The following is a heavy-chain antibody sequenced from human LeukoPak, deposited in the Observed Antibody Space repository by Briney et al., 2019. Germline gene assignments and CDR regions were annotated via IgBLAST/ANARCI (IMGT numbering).Heavy chain of an antibody. V-gene: IGHV3-48*01. J-gene: IGHJ4*02. Sequence: GGSLRLSCAASGFTFNRHGMNWVRQAPGKGLEWVSYISRSSSTIYYADSVKGRFTISRDNAKNSLYLQMNSLRAEDTAVYNCARDSGWYTGFDYWGQGTLVTVSS. CDR1: GFTFNRHG. D-gene: IGHD6-19*01. CDR2: ISRSSSTI. CDR3: ARDSGWYTGFDY.